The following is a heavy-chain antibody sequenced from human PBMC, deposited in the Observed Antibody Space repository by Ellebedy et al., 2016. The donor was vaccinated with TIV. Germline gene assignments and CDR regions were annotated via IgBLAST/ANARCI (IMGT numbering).Heavy chain of an antibody. V-gene: IGHV3-30*03. CDR1: GFTFSSNG. CDR2: ISYDGSHQ. CDR3: ARDVGGIYYYGMDV. Sequence: GESLKISCAASGFTFSSNGMHWVRQAPGKGLEWVAVISYDGSHQSYADSVKGRFTISRDNSKNTVYLQMNSLRAEDTAVYYCARDVGGIYYYGMDVWGQGTTVTVSS. J-gene: IGHJ6*02. D-gene: IGHD1-26*01.